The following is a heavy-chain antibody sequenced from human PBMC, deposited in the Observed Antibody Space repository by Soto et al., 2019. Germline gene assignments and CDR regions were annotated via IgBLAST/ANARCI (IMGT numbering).Heavy chain of an antibody. CDR2: MNPNSGNT. Sequence: QVPLVQSGAEVKKPGASVKVSCKASGYTFTSYDINWVRQATGQGLEWMGWMNPNSGNTGYAQKFQGRVTMTRNTSISTAYMELSSLRSEDTAVYYCARGGTIFGVVIIGYYYYMDVWGKGTTVTVSS. D-gene: IGHD3-3*01. CDR1: GYTFTSYD. V-gene: IGHV1-8*01. CDR3: ARGGTIFGVVIIGYYYYMDV. J-gene: IGHJ6*03.